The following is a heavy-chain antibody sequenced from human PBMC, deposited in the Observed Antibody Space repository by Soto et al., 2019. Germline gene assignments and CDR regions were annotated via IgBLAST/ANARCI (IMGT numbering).Heavy chain of an antibody. D-gene: IGHD3-3*01. CDR1: GCSISNGGYY. Sequence: PXETLSLTCTVSGCSISNGGYYWTWIRQHPGKGLEWIGYIYYSGSTYYNPSLNSRVTISVDTSKNQFTLKLTSVTAADTAVYYCAIDVTDFWSSNEGMDVWGQGTTVTVSS. J-gene: IGHJ6*02. V-gene: IGHV4-31*03. CDR3: AIDVTDFWSSNEGMDV. CDR2: IYYSGST.